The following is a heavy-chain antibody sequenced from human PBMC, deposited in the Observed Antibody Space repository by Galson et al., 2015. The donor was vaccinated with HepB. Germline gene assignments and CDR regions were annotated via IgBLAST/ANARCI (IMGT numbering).Heavy chain of an antibody. CDR3: AREDWRSYYGMDV. D-gene: IGHD3/OR15-3a*01. J-gene: IGHJ6*02. CDR2: IKQDGTEK. Sequence: SLRLSCAASGFTFSSYWMSWVRQAPGKGLEWVANIKQDGTEKNYVDSVKGRFTISRDNAKNSLYLQVNSLRVGDTAVYYCAREDWRSYYGMDVWGQGTTVTVSS. V-gene: IGHV3-7*01. CDR1: GFTFSSYW.